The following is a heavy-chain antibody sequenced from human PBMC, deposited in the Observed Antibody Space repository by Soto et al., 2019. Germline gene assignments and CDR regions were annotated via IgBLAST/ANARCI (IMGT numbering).Heavy chain of an antibody. CDR1: GFSFSHYA. CDR2: ISYDGENQ. Sequence: GGSLRLSCAASGFSFSHYAMHWVRQPPGKGLEWVALISYDGENQYFTDSVRGRFTISRDNSKTAVYLEMNNLRLDDTATYYCVSPHSESSNAFDLWGQGT. V-gene: IGHV3-30*04. D-gene: IGHD3-10*01. J-gene: IGHJ5*02. CDR3: VSPHSESSNAFDL.